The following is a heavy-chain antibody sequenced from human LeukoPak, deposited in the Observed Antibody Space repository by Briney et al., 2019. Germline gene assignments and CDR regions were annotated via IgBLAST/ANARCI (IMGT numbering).Heavy chain of an antibody. CDR3: ATRLDGPRGPYYYYGMDV. J-gene: IGHJ6*02. Sequence: SVKVSCKASGGTFSSYAISWVRQAPGQGLEWMGGIIPIFGTANYAQKFQGRVTITADESTSTAYMELSSLRSEDTAVYYCATRLDGPRGPYYYYGMDVWGQGTTVTVSS. V-gene: IGHV1-69*13. CDR1: GGTFSSYA. CDR2: IIPIFGTA. D-gene: IGHD4-17*01.